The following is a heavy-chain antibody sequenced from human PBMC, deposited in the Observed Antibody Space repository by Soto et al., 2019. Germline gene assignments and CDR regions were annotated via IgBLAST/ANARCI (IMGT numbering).Heavy chain of an antibody. V-gene: IGHV1-69*13. Sequence: SVKVSCKASGGTFSSYAISWVRQAPGQGLEWMGGIIPIFGTANYAQKFRGRATITADESTSTAYMELSSLRSEDTAVYYWARVHRPYYYDSSGYYYEGRFDYWGQGTLVTVSS. CDR2: IIPIFGTA. J-gene: IGHJ4*02. D-gene: IGHD3-22*01. CDR1: GGTFSSYA. CDR3: ARVHRPYYYDSSGYYYEGRFDY.